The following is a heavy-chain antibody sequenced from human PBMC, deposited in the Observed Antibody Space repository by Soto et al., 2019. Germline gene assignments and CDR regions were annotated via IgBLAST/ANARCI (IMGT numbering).Heavy chain of an antibody. J-gene: IGHJ3*02. V-gene: IGHV4-34*01. CDR3: ARGVHGLRDFDI. CDR2: INHSGST. D-gene: IGHD4-17*01. Sequence: QVQLQQWGAGLLKPSETLSLTCAVYGGSFSGYYWSWIRQPPGKGLEWIGEINHSGSTNYNPSLKSRVTISVDTSENPFSLTLSSVTAAATAVYSCARGVHGLRDFDIWGHGTMVTVSS. CDR1: GGSFSGYY.